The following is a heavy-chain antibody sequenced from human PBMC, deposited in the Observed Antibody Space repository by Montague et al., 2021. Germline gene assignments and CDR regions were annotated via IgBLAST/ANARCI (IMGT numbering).Heavy chain of an antibody. CDR3: AVGSESAWELLDH. CDR1: GGSISSKYC. Sequence: SETLSLTCTVSGGSISSKYCWCLLHPPLGKLLWWVGDIYNGTTSYNPSLKGRVTVSMDTSKNQFSLKLSSVTAADTAIYYCAVGSESAWELLDHWGQGILVTVSS. V-gene: IGHV4-4*02. J-gene: IGHJ4*02. D-gene: IGHD1-7*01. CDR2: IYNGTT.